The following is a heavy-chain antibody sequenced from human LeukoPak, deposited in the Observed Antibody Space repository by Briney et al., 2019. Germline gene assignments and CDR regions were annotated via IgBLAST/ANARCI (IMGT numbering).Heavy chain of an antibody. Sequence: GGSLRLSCTASGFSFSTYAMTWVRQAPGKGLEWISSMSSGSRYIYYADSVRGRFTISRDNTKNSLCLLMNNLRAEDTAIYYCARDRPTGASRVFVVQWGQGTPVTVSS. V-gene: IGHV3-21*06. CDR3: ARDRPTGASRVFVVQ. D-gene: IGHD2-15*01. CDR2: MSSGSRYI. J-gene: IGHJ4*02. CDR1: GFSFSTYA.